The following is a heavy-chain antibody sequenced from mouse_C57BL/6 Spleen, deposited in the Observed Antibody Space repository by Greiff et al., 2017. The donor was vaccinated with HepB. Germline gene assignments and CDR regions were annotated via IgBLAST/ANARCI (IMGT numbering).Heavy chain of an antibody. CDR1: GYTFTDYY. J-gene: IGHJ1*03. CDR2: INPNNGGT. CDR3: ARKPYGSSYLWYFDV. V-gene: IGHV1-26*01. D-gene: IGHD1-1*01. Sequence: VQLQQSGPELVKPGASVKISCKASGYTFTDYYMNWVKQSHGKSLEWIGDINPNNGGTSYNQKFKGKATLTVDKSSSTAYMELRSLTSEDSAVYYCARKPYGSSYLWYFDVWGTGTTVTVSS.